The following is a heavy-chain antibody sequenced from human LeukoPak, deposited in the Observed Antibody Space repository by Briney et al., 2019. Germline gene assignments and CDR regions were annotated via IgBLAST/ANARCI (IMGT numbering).Heavy chain of an antibody. D-gene: IGHD3-9*01. CDR2: ISSSSSYI. J-gene: IGHJ4*02. CDR3: ARDNDLLRYFDWPLDY. CDR1: GFIFSSYS. V-gene: IGHV3-21*01. Sequence: PGGSLRLSCAASGFIFSSYSMNWVRQAPGKGLEWVSSISSSSSYIYYADSVKGRFTISRDNAKNSLYLQMNSLRAEDTAVYYCARDNDLLRYFDWPLDYWGQGTLVTVSS.